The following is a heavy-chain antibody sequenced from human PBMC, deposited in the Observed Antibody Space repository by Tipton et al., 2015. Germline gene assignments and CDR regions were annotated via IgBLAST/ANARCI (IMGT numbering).Heavy chain of an antibody. Sequence: GLVKPSGTLSLTCAVSGGSISSRNWWSWVRQSPGKGLEWIGEIYHSGETNYIPSLKSRATISVDTSKNQFYLNLTSVTAADTAVYYCARLIPAAGIEWFDSWGQGTLVTVSS. CDR3: ARLIPAAGIEWFDS. CDR2: IYHSGET. D-gene: IGHD6-13*01. J-gene: IGHJ5*01. CDR1: GGSISSRNW. V-gene: IGHV4-4*02.